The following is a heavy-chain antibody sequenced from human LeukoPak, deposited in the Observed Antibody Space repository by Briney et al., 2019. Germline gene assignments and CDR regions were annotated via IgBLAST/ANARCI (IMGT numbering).Heavy chain of an antibody. CDR1: GFTFSSYA. Sequence: PGRSLRLSCAASGFTFSSYAMHWVRQAPGKGLEWVAVISYDGSNKYYADSVKGRFTISRDNSKNTLYLQMNSLRAEDTAVYYCAKDGGSGSYQIGYYFDYWGQGTLVTVSS. CDR2: ISYDGSNK. J-gene: IGHJ4*02. D-gene: IGHD3-10*01. CDR3: AKDGGSGSYQIGYYFDY. V-gene: IGHV3-30*04.